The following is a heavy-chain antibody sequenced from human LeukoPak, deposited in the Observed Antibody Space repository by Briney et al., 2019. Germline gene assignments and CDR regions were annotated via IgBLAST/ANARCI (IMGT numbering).Heavy chain of an antibody. J-gene: IGHJ1*01. V-gene: IGHV3-53*01. D-gene: IGHD3-22*01. Sequence: GGSLRLSCAASGFTVSSNYMSWVRQAPGKGLEWVSVIYSGGSTYYADSVKGRFTISRDNSKNTLYLQMNSLRAEDTAVYYCAREVDYYDSSGYYSSRYFQHWGQGTLVTISS. CDR3: AREVDYYDSSGYYSSRYFQH. CDR2: IYSGGST. CDR1: GFTVSSNY.